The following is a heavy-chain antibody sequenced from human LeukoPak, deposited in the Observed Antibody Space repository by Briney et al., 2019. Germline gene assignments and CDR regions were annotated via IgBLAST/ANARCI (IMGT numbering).Heavy chain of an antibody. V-gene: IGHV1-18*01. D-gene: IGHD6-13*01. CDR3: ARDEVAAEWNWFDP. CDR2: ISASNGKT. Sequence: ASVKVSCKTSGYTFSDYAITWVRQVPGQGLEWMGWISASNGKTDYAQKFQGRVTMTRDTSTSTVYMELSSLRSENTAVYYCARDEVAAEWNWFDPWGQGTLVTVSS. J-gene: IGHJ5*02. CDR1: GYTFSDYA.